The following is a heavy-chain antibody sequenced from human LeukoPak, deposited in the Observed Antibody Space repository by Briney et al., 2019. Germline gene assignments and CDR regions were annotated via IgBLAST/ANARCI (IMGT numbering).Heavy chain of an antibody. CDR1: GGSISSYY. CDR2: IYYSGST. D-gene: IGHD2-15*01. J-gene: IGHJ3*02. V-gene: IGHV4-59*01. CDR3: ARLPVVVVAAPKKNAFDI. Sequence: ETQSLTCTVSGGSISSYYWSWIRQPPGKGLEWIGYIYYSGSTNYNPSLKSRVTISVDTSKNQFSLKLRSMTAADAAVYYCARLPVVVVAAPKKNAFDIWGQG.